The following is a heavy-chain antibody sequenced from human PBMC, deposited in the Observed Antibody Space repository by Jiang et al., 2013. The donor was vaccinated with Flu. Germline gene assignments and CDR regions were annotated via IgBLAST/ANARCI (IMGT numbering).Heavy chain of an antibody. V-gene: IGHV6-1*01. Sequence: SQTLSLTCAISGDSVSTNSAAWNWVRQSPSRGLEWLGRTYYRSKWYIDYAESVKSRITINPDTSKNQFSLQLNSVTPEDTAVYYCARYYDATGGYLDYWGQGPWSPSPQ. CDR3: ARYYDATGGYLDY. D-gene: IGHD4/OR15-4a*01. CDR1: GDSVSTNSAA. J-gene: IGHJ4*03. CDR2: TYYRSKWYI.